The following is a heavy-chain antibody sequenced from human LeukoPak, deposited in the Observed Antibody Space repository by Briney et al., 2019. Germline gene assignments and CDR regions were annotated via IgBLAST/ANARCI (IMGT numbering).Heavy chain of an antibody. CDR1: GGTFSSYA. CDR3: ARSDDSSGYYYRGDFDY. V-gene: IGHV1-18*01. J-gene: IGHJ4*02. D-gene: IGHD3-22*01. CDR2: ISAYNGNT. Sequence: ASVKVSCKASGGTFSSYAISWVRQAPGQGLEWMGWISAYNGNTNYAQKLQGRVTMTTDTSTSTAYMELRSLRSDDTAVYYCARSDDSSGYYYRGDFDYWGQGTLVTVSS.